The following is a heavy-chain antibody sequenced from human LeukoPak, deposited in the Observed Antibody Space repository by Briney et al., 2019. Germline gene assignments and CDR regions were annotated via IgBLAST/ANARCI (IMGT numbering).Heavy chain of an antibody. Sequence: ASVKVSCKASGYTFTSYGISWVRQAPGQGLEWMGWISAYNGNTNYAQKLQGRVTMTTDTSTSTAYMELRSLRSDDTAVYYCARVYDILTGYYRRTLDHWGQGTLVTVSS. CDR1: GYTFTSYG. J-gene: IGHJ4*02. CDR3: ARVYDILTGYYRRTLDH. V-gene: IGHV1-18*01. D-gene: IGHD3-9*01. CDR2: ISAYNGNT.